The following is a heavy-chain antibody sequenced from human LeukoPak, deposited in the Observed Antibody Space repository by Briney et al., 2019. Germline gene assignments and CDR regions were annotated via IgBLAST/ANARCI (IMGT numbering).Heavy chain of an antibody. D-gene: IGHD3-22*01. CDR2: IYYTGST. J-gene: IGHJ5*02. Sequence: SETLSLTCTVSSGSISRYYWSWIRQPPGKGLDWIGYIYYTGSTYYNPSLKSRVTISVDTSKNQFSLKLSSVTAADTAVYYCARRGGYPNWFDPWGQGTLVTVSS. CDR1: SGSISRYY. CDR3: ARRGGYPNWFDP. V-gene: IGHV4-59*01.